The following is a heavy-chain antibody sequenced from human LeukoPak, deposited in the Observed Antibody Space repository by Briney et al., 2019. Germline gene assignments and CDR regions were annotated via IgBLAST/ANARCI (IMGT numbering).Heavy chain of an antibody. CDR2: INQDGGEK. CDR3: ARDGSGIYYYYYYPMDV. J-gene: IGHJ6*02. Sequence: PGGSLRLSCAASEFTFSRYWMSWVRQAPGKGLEWVASINQDGGEKHYVDSVKGRFTISRDNAKNSLYLQMNSLRAEDTAVYYCARDGSGIYYYYYYPMDVWGQGTTVTVSS. D-gene: IGHD3-10*01. CDR1: EFTFSRYW. V-gene: IGHV3-7*04.